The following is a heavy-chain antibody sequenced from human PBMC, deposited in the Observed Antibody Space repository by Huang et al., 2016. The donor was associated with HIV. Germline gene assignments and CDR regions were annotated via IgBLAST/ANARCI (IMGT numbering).Heavy chain of an antibody. CDR3: ARGAVRYFDRGGTRYYGMDV. CDR2: INHMGIT. J-gene: IGHJ6*02. V-gene: IGHV4-34*01. Sequence: QVQLQQWGAGLLKPSETLSLTCAVYGGSFSAYYWSWIRQPPGKGMEWIGEINHMGITKYNPSLNSRVIISVDTSKNQFSLKLSSVTAADTAVYYCARGAVRYFDRGGTRYYGMDVWGQGTTVTVSS. D-gene: IGHD3-9*01. CDR1: GGSFSAYY.